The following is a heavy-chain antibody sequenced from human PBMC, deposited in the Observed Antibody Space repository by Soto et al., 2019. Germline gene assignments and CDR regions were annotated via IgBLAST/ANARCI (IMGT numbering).Heavy chain of an antibody. Sequence: QVQLVESGGGVVQPGRSLRLSCAASGFTFSSYGMHWVRQAPGKGLEWVAVISYDGSNKYYADFVKGRFTISRDNSKNTLYLQMNSLRAEDTAVYYCAKATDWLILFSPLDYWGQGTLVTVSS. J-gene: IGHJ4*02. CDR2: ISYDGSNK. V-gene: IGHV3-30*18. CDR3: AKATDWLILFSPLDY. CDR1: GFTFSSYG. D-gene: IGHD3-9*01.